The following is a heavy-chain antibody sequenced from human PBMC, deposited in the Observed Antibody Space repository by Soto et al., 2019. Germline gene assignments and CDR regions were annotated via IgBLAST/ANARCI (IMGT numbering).Heavy chain of an antibody. CDR1: GYTFTSYG. Sequence: QVQLVQSGAEVKKPGASVKVSCKASGYTFTSYGISWVRQAPGQGLEWMGWISAYNGNTNYAQKLQGRVTMTTDTSTSTAYMELRILRSDDTAVYYCADSRYNWKSYYYYGMDVWGQGNTVTVSS. J-gene: IGHJ6*02. V-gene: IGHV1-18*01. CDR2: ISAYNGNT. D-gene: IGHD1-1*01. CDR3: ADSRYNWKSYYYYGMDV.